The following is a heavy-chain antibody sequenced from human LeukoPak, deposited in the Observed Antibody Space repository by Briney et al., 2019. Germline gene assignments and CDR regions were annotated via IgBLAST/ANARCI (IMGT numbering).Heavy chain of an antibody. CDR3: ARSLPDSSGYYTWGSFDP. J-gene: IGHJ5*02. Sequence: PSETLSLTCTVSGYSISSGYYWGWIRQPPGKGLEWIGSIYHSGSTYYNPSPKSRVTISVDTSKNQFSLKLSSVTATDTAVYYCARSLPDSSGYYTWGSFDPWGQGTLVTVSS. D-gene: IGHD3-22*01. CDR1: GYSISSGYY. CDR2: IYHSGST. V-gene: IGHV4-38-2*02.